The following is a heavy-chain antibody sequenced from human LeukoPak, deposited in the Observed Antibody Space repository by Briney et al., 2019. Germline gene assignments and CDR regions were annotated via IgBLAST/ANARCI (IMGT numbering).Heavy chain of an antibody. CDR2: IDYSGST. CDR1: GGSISSYY. CDR3: ARDLPDYYDFWSGSYYYMDV. V-gene: IGHV4-59*12. Sequence: SETLSLTCTVSGGSISSYYWSWIRQPPGKGLEWIWYIDYSGSTNYNPSLKSRVTMSVDTSKNQFSLKLSSVTAADTAVYYCARDLPDYYDFWSGSYYYMDVWGKGTTVTVSS. J-gene: IGHJ6*03. D-gene: IGHD3-3*01.